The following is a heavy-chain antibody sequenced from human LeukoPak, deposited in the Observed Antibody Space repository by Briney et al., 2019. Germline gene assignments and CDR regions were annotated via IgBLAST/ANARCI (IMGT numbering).Heavy chain of an antibody. CDR3: ARAGSPLLDF. Sequence: GGSLRLSCAASGFTFSAYAISWVRQAPGKGLEWVANIKKDGSEKYYVDSVKGRFTISRDNAKTSLYLQMNNLRAEDTAVYYCARAGSPLLDFWGQGTLVTVSS. J-gene: IGHJ4*02. V-gene: IGHV3-7*04. CDR1: GFTFSAYA. D-gene: IGHD1-26*01. CDR2: IKKDGSEK.